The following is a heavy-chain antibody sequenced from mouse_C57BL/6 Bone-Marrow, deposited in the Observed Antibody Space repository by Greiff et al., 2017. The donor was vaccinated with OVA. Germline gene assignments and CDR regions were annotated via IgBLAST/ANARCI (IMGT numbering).Heavy chain of an antibody. D-gene: IGHD2-3*01. CDR3: ARGGDGHHGRYYFDY. J-gene: IGHJ2*01. CDR2: IYPGGGYT. CDR1: GYTFTNYW. Sequence: QVQLQQSGAELVRPGTSVKMSCKASGYTFTNYWIGWAKQRPGHGLEWIGDIYPGGGYTNYNEKFKGKATLTADKSSSTAYMQFSSLTSEDSAIYYCARGGDGHHGRYYFDYWGQGTTLTVSS. V-gene: IGHV1-63*01.